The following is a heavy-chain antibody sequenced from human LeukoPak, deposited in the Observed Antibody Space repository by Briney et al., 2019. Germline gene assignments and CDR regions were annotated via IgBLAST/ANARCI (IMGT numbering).Heavy chain of an antibody. D-gene: IGHD6-19*01. Sequence: ASVKVSCKASGYTFTGYYMHWVRQAPGQGLEWMGWINPNSGGTNYAQKFQGRVTMTRDTSISTAYMELSRLRSDDTAVYYCARDEDGVAGTGIDYWGQGTLVTVSS. V-gene: IGHV1-2*02. J-gene: IGHJ4*02. CDR2: INPNSGGT. CDR3: ARDEDGVAGTGIDY. CDR1: GYTFTGYY.